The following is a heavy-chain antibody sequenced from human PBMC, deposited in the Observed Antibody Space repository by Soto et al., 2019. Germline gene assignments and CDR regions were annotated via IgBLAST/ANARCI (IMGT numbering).Heavy chain of an antibody. D-gene: IGHD6-13*01. CDR1: GGSISSSSYY. J-gene: IGHJ5*02. Sequence: QLQLQESGPGLVKPSETLFLTCTVSGGSISSSSYYWGWIRQPPGKGLEWIGSIYYSGSTYYNPSRKSRVTISVDTSKNQFSLKLSSVTAADTAVYYCARQGYSSKSGRWFDPWGQGTLVTVSS. CDR2: IYYSGST. V-gene: IGHV4-39*01. CDR3: ARQGYSSKSGRWFDP.